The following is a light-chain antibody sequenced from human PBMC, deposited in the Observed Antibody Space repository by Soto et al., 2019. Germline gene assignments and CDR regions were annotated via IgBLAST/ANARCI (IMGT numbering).Light chain of an antibody. CDR3: MQGGHFAFP. Sequence: DIVMTQTPLSSPVTLGQPASISCKSSQSLVRSDGDTSLSWLQQRPGQPPRLLIYKISHRFSGVPDRFSGRGAGTDFTLKITRVEVEDVGVYSCMQGGHFAFPFGQGNKLEIK. CDR1: QSLVRSDGDTS. CDR2: KIS. J-gene: IGKJ2*01. V-gene: IGKV2-24*01.